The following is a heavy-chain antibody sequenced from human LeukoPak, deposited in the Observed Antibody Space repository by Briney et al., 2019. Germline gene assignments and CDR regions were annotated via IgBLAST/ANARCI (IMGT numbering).Heavy chain of an antibody. D-gene: IGHD3-10*01. CDR3: ARGGYYGSGNDFRFDP. V-gene: IGHV4-59*01. J-gene: IGHJ5*02. CDR1: GGSISSYY. Sequence: SEPLSLTCTVSGGSISSYYWSWIRQPPGKGLEWIGYIYYSGSTNYNPSLKSRVTISVDTSKNRFSLELRSVTAADTAVYFCARGGYYGSGNDFRFDPWGQGTLVTVSS. CDR2: IYYSGST.